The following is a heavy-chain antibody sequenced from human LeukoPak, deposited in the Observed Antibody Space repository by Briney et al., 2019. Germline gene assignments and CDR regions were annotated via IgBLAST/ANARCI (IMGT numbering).Heavy chain of an antibody. D-gene: IGHD3-3*01. CDR1: GYSFTSYW. CDR2: IYPGDSDT. CDR3: ARRITIFGGRDYFDY. V-gene: IGHV5-51*01. J-gene: IGHJ4*02. Sequence: PGESLKISCKGSGYSFTSYWIGWVRQMPGKGLEWMGIIYPGDSDTRYSPSFQGQVTISADKSISTAYLQWSSLKASDTAMYYCARRITIFGGRDYFDYWGQGTLVTVSS.